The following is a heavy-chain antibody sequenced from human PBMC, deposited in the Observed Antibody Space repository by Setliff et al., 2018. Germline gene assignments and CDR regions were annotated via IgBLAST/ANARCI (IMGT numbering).Heavy chain of an antibody. J-gene: IGHJ4*02. CDR3: ARGAGWCCDSSGYYYDY. CDR1: GGSFTDHF. D-gene: IGHD3-22*01. V-gene: IGHV4-34*01. CDR2: INHSGST. Sequence: SETLSLTCAVYGGSFTDHFWSWIRQPPGKGLEWIGEINHSGSTNYNPSLKSRVSISVDASKNQFSLKLSSVTAADTAVYYCARGAGWCCDSSGYYYDYWGQGTLVTVSS.